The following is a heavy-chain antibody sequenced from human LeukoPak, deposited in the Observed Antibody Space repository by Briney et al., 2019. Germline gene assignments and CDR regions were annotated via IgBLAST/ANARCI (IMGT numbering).Heavy chain of an antibody. V-gene: IGHV4-4*07. CDR3: ARAGDFWSGYPSRNYMDV. J-gene: IGHJ6*03. D-gene: IGHD3-3*01. Sequence: PSETLSLTCTVSGGSINSYYWSWIRQPAGKGLEWIGRIYTGGTTNYNPSLKSRVTMSVDTSKKQFSLKLSPVTAADTAVYYCARAGDFWSGYPSRNYMDVWGKGTTVTVSS. CDR1: GGSINSYY. CDR2: IYTGGTT.